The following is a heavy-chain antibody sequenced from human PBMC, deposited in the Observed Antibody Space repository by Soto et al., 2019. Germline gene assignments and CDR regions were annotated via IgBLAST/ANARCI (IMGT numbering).Heavy chain of an antibody. D-gene: IGHD4-17*01. Sequence: PSETLSLTCTVSGGSISSGDYYWSWIRQPPGKGLELIGYIYYSGSTYYNPSLKSRVTISVDTSKNQFSLKLSSVTAADTAVYYCARMRELGDYVNYFDYWGQGTLVTVSS. CDR2: IYYSGST. CDR1: GGSISSGDYY. J-gene: IGHJ4*02. V-gene: IGHV4-30-4*01. CDR3: ARMRELGDYVNYFDY.